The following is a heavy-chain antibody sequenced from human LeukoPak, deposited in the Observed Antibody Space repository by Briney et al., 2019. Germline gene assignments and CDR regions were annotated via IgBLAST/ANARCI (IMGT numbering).Heavy chain of an antibody. CDR2: ISGSGGST. Sequence: GGSLRLSCAASGFTFSSYAMSWVRQAPGKGLEWVSAISGSGGSTYYADSVKGRFTISGDNSKNTLYLQMNSLRAEDTAVYYCAKQPRVGATLMRFDYWGQGTLVTVSS. V-gene: IGHV3-23*01. D-gene: IGHD1-26*01. CDR3: AKQPRVGATLMRFDY. J-gene: IGHJ4*02. CDR1: GFTFSSYA.